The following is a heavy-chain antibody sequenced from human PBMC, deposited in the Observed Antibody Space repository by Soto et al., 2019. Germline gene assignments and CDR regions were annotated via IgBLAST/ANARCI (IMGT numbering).Heavy chain of an antibody. Sequence: PSETLSLTCTVSGGSISSYYWSWIRQPPGKGLEWIGYIYYSGSTNYNPSLKSRVTISVDTSKNQFSLKLSSVTAADTAVYYCARTSLLWFGELINYWVQGTLVTVCS. V-gene: IGHV4-59*01. CDR1: GGSISSYY. D-gene: IGHD3-10*01. J-gene: IGHJ4*02. CDR2: IYYSGST. CDR3: ARTSLLWFGELINY.